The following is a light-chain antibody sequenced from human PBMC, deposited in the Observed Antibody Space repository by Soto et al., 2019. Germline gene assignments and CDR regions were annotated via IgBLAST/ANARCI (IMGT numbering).Light chain of an antibody. J-gene: IGKJ1*01. V-gene: IGKV3-15*01. CDR3: QQYFRWPPWT. Sequence: EVLVTQSPATLSVSPGEGVTLSCRASQSVSTDLAWYQQKPGQAPRLLIYGASIRAIGVPDRFSGSGSVTDFTFSISSLQSEDSAIYYCQQYFRWPPWTFGQGTKVEV. CDR1: QSVSTD. CDR2: GAS.